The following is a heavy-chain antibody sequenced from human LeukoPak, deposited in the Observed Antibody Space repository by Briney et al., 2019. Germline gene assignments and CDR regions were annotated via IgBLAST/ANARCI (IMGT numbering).Heavy chain of an antibody. Sequence: SETLSLTCTVSGGSISSYYWSWIRQPAGKGLEWIGRIYTSGSTNYNPSLKSRVTMSVDTSKNQFSLKLSSVTAADTAVFYCARGTWELLSYYFDYWGQVTLVTVSS. V-gene: IGHV4-4*07. CDR1: GGSISSYY. CDR2: IYTSGST. CDR3: ARGTWELLSYYFDY. J-gene: IGHJ4*02. D-gene: IGHD1-26*01.